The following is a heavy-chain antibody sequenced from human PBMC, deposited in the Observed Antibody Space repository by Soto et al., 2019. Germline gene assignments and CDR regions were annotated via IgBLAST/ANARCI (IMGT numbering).Heavy chain of an antibody. CDR2: IIPIFGTA. CDR3: ARGPRYCSSTSCYTGDY. J-gene: IGHJ4*02. D-gene: IGHD2-2*02. CDR1: GGTFSSYA. Sequence: QVQLVQSGAEVKKPGSSVKVSCKASGGTFSSYAISWVRQAPGQGLEWMGGIIPIFGTANYEQKFQGRVTITADKSTSTAYMELSSLTSEDTAVYYCARGPRYCSSTSCYTGDYWGQGTLVTVSS. V-gene: IGHV1-69*06.